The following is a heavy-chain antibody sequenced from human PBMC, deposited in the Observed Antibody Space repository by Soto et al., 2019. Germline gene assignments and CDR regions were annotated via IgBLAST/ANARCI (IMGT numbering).Heavy chain of an antibody. V-gene: IGHV3-23*01. D-gene: IGHD2-15*01. J-gene: IGHJ4*02. Sequence: EVQLLEPGGGLVQPGGSLRLSCAASGFTFNNYAMSWVRQAPGKGLEWVSAISGSGRETYYADSFKGRFTISRDNSRGTLSLQMNGLRVEDAAVYYCAKSERITVSIAAFHGDSWGQGTLVTVSS. CDR2: ISGSGRET. CDR3: AKSERITVSIAAFHGDS. CDR1: GFTFNNYA.